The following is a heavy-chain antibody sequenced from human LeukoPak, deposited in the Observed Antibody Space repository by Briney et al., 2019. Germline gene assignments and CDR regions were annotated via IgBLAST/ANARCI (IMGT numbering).Heavy chain of an antibody. Sequence: PSETLSLTCTVSGGSISSSSYYWGWIRQPPGKGLEWIGSIYYSGSTYYNPSLKSRVTISVDTSKNQFSLKLSSVTAADTAVYYCARLYYYDSSGYYYVWLPVYWGQGTLVTVSS. CDR3: ARLYYYDSSGYYYVWLPVY. V-gene: IGHV4-39*01. CDR1: GGSISSSSYY. D-gene: IGHD3-22*01. J-gene: IGHJ4*02. CDR2: IYYSGST.